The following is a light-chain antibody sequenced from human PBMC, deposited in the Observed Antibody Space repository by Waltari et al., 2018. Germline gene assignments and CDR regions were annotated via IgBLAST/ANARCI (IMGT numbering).Light chain of an antibody. J-gene: IGKJ4*01. CDR3: QQGNNRPTT. CDR1: QSIDTY. V-gene: IGKV1-39*01. Sequence: DIQMTQSPSTLSESVGDRATITCRASQSIDTYLKWYQQKTGIAPRLLLYAASTMHSGVPARFSGSGSGTDFTLSISSLEPEDFATYSCQQGNNRPTTFGGGTKVELK. CDR2: AAS.